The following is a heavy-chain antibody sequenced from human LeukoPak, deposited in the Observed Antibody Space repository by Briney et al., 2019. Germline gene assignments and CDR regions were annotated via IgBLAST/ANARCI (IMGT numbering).Heavy chain of an antibody. D-gene: IGHD3-10*01. V-gene: IGHV1-18*01. CDR1: GYTFTSYG. Sequence: ASVKVSCKASGYTFTSYGISWVRQAPGQGLEWMGWISAYNGNTNYAQKLQGRVTMTTDTSTSTAYMELRSLRSDDTAVYYCARDQGYHYYGSGSYYTFDYWGQGTLVTVSS. J-gene: IGHJ4*02. CDR2: ISAYNGNT. CDR3: ARDQGYHYYGSGSYYTFDY.